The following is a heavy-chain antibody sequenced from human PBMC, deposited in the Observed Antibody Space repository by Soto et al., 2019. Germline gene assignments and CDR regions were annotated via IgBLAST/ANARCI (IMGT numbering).Heavy chain of an antibody. CDR3: XXXXXXXXXXXXY. Sequence: EVQLVESGGGLVKPGGSLRLSCAASGFIFTRYSMNWVRXXPXXXXEWVSSISSTTNYIYYGDSMKGRFTISRDNAKNSLYLEXXXLXXXXTXXXXXXXXXXXXXXXXXYWGQGTLVTVSS. CDR2: ISSTTNYI. CDR1: GFIFTRYS. J-gene: IGHJ4*02. V-gene: IGHV3-21*06.